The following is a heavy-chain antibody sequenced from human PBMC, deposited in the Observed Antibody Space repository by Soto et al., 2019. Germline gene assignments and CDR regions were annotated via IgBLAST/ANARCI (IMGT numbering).Heavy chain of an antibody. CDR3: TGLWFGEIYNY. Sequence: EVELVESGGGLVKPGGSLTLSCAASGFSFKNAWMNWVRQAPGKGLEWVGRIKNKNDGGTTDYAAFVKGRFTISSDASENTLYLHMNGLKNEDTGVYFCTGLWFGEIYNYWGQGSLVTVSS. CDR1: GFSFKNAW. J-gene: IGHJ4*01. V-gene: IGHV3-15*07. D-gene: IGHD3-10*01. CDR2: IKNKNDGGTT.